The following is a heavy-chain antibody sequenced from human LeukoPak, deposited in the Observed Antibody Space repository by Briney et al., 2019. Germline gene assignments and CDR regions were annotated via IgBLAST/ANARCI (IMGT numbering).Heavy chain of an antibody. V-gene: IGHV3-7*03. CDR1: GFTFSSYW. J-gene: IGHJ3*02. Sequence: LAGGSLRLSCAASGFTFSSYWMSWVRQAPGKGLEWVANIKQDGSEKYYVDSVKGRFTISRDNAKNSLYLQMNSLRAEDTAVYYCARDRPSRLYCSGGSCSGAWKAFDIWGQGTMVTVSS. CDR3: ARDRPSRLYCSGGSCSGAWKAFDI. CDR2: IKQDGSEK. D-gene: IGHD2-15*01.